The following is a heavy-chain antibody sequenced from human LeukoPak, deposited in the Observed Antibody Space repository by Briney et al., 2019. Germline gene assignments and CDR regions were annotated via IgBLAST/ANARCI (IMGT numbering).Heavy chain of an antibody. CDR3: VRRHDY. Sequence: GGSLRLSCVASGFDVNDNFMIWVRQAPGQGLEWISIIYASGGAFHSESVKGRSSAFRDTSKNTIFPQMNNLRAADTAMYYCVRRHDYWGQGTLVTVSS. J-gene: IGHJ4*02. V-gene: IGHV3-53*01. CDR1: GFDVNDNF. CDR2: IYASGGA.